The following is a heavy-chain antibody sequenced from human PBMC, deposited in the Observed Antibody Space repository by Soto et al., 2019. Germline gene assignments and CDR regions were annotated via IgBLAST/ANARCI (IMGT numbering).Heavy chain of an antibody. Sequence: SEPRSHTCTGAGGSMCVHHGRWIRQPPGKGLEWIGHHSDSTSYNPSLKSRVTISTDTSKNQFSLKLSSVTAADTAVYYCATYSVGEGGRGYWGQGTLVTVS. CDR2: HSDST. V-gene: IGHV4-4*09. CDR1: GGSMCVHH. CDR3: ATYSVGEGGRGY. D-gene: IGHD5-12*01. J-gene: IGHJ4*02.